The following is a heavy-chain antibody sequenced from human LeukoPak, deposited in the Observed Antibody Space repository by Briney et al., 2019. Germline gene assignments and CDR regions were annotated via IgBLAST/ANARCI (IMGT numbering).Heavy chain of an antibody. CDR3: ARAAPVVYDAFDI. CDR2: INPNSGST. D-gene: IGHD3-22*01. CDR1: GYTFTGYY. V-gene: IGHV1-2*02. Sequence: GASVKVSCKASGYTFTGYYMHWVRQAPGQGLEWMGWINPNSGSTNYAQKFQGRVTMTRDTSISTAYMELSRLRSDDTAVYYCARAAPVVYDAFDIWGQGTMVTVSS. J-gene: IGHJ3*02.